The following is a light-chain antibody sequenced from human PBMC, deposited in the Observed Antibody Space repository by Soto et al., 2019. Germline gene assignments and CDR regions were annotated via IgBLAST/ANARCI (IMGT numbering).Light chain of an antibody. Sequence: QPVSVSGSPGQSITISCSGTSSDVGGFNYVSWYQQHPGKAPKVLIYEVSNRPSGVSNRFSGSKSGNTASLTISGLQAEDESDYYCCAYSTARSYVFGTGTKLTVL. CDR1: SSDVGGFNY. J-gene: IGLJ1*01. CDR3: CAYSTARSYV. V-gene: IGLV2-14*01. CDR2: EVS.